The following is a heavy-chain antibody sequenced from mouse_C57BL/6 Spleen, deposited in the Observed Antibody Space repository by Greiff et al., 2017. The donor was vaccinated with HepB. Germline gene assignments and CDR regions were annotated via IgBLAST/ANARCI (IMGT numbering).Heavy chain of an antibody. CDR3: ARRAITGYAMDY. J-gene: IGHJ4*01. D-gene: IGHD1-1*01. CDR2: ISDGGSYT. CDR1: GFTFSSYA. V-gene: IGHV5-4*03. Sequence: EVQLVESGGGLVKPGGSLKLSCAASGFTFSSYAMSWVRQTPEKRLEWVATISDGGSYTYYPDNVKGRFTISRDNAKNNLYLQMSHLKSEDTAMYDCARRAITGYAMDYWGQGTSVTVSS.